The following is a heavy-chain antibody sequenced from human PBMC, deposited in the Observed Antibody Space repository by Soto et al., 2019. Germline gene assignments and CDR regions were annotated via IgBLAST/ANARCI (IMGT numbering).Heavy chain of an antibody. D-gene: IGHD6-13*01. CDR2: IIPIFGTA. CDR3: ARGAADRHYYYSGMDV. CDR1: GGTFSSYA. J-gene: IGHJ6*02. Sequence: GASVKVSCKASGGTFSSYAISWVRQAPGRGLEWMGGIIPIFGTANYAQKFQGRVTITADESTSTAYMELSSLRSEDTAVYYCARGAADRHYYYSGMDVCGQGPTVTVYS. V-gene: IGHV1-69*13.